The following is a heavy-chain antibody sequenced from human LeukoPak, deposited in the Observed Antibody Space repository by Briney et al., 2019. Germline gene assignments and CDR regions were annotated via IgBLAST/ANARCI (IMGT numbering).Heavy chain of an antibody. CDR1: GGSISSSSYY. Sequence: SETLSLTCTVSGGSISSSSYYWGWIRQPPGKGLEWIGSIYYSGSAYYNPSLKSRVTISVDTSKNQFSLKLSSVTAADTAVYYCARDGGFRLNWFDPWGQGTLVTVSS. J-gene: IGHJ5*02. CDR3: ARDGGFRLNWFDP. V-gene: IGHV4-39*07. CDR2: IYYSGSA. D-gene: IGHD3-16*01.